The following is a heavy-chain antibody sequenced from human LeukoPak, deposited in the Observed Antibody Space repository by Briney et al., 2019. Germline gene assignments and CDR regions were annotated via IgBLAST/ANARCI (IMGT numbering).Heavy chain of an antibody. CDR1: GGSISSGDYY. Sequence: SETLSLTCTVSGGSISSGDYYWTWIRQPPGKGLEWIGYIYHSGSTHYNSSLKSRLTISVDTSKNQFSLKLGSVTAADTAVYYCARGLRGIMIRGAITDLNWFDAWGQGTLVIVSS. CDR3: ARGLRGIMIRGAITDLNWFDA. D-gene: IGHD3-10*01. CDR2: IYHSGST. V-gene: IGHV4-30-4*01. J-gene: IGHJ5*02.